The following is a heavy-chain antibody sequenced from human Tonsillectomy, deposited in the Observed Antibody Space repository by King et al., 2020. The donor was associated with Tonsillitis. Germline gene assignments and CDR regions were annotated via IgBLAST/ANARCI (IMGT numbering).Heavy chain of an antibody. V-gene: IGHV3-30*18. Sequence: VQLVESGGGVVQPGRSLRLSCAASGFTFSSYGMHWVRQAPGKGLEWVAVISYDGSNKYYADSVKGRFTISRDNSKNTLYLQMNSLRAEDTAVYYCAKDMFYDSSGLDYWGQGTLVTVSS. CDR3: AKDMFYDSSGLDY. CDR1: GFTFSSYG. J-gene: IGHJ4*02. CDR2: ISYDGSNK. D-gene: IGHD3-22*01.